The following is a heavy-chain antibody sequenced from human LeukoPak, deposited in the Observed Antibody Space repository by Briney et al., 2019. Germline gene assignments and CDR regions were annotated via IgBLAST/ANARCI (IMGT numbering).Heavy chain of an antibody. CDR2: INHSVRT. CDR3: ARRVVVTAFQYAHYCYGMYV. D-gene: IGHD2-21*02. Sequence: SETLSLSRALHGDSLRGYYWSRIRQPPGKGLEWVGEINHSVRTNYNLSPKTRVTISVDTSKNQSSLKMSSVTGADTAVYYCARRVVVTAFQYAHYCYGMYVRGERNTV. J-gene: IGHJ6*02. V-gene: IGHV4-34*01. CDR1: GDSLRGYY.